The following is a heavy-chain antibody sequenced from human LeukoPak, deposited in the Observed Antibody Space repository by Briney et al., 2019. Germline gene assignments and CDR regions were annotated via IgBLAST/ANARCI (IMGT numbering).Heavy chain of an antibody. J-gene: IGHJ4*02. CDR1: GFTFSDYY. Sequence: GGSLRLSCAASGFTFSDYYMSWIRQAPGKGLEWVAAIDGGGGGRDYADSVKGRFTISRDNSKNTLFLQMNSLRADDTAIYYCARRVEGTKDYWGQGTQVTVSS. V-gene: IGHV3-23*01. CDR2: IDGGGGGR. CDR3: ARRVEGTKDY.